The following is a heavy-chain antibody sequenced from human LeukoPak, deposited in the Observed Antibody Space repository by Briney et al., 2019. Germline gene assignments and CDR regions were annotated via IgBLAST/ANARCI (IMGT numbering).Heavy chain of an antibody. CDR3: ARSRSSTGQRMDV. J-gene: IGHJ6*03. CDR2: IESDVSRT. Sequence: PGGSLRLSCAASGFTFSRYGMHWVRQAPGKGPVWVSRIESDVSRTGYAHFVQGRFTISRDNSENTLYLQMNSLRAEDTAVYYFARSRSSTGQRMDVWGKGTTVTVSS. CDR1: GFTFSRYG. D-gene: IGHD6-13*01. V-gene: IGHV3-74*01.